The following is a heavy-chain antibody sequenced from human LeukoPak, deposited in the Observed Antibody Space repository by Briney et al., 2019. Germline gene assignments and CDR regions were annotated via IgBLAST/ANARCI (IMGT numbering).Heavy chain of an antibody. Sequence: SSMKDSCKDSRGTFSSYAISWVRQAPGQGLEWMGGIIPIFGTANYAQKFQGRVTITTDESTSTAYMELSSLRSEDTAVYYCATTRSDPDYYYYMDVWGKGTTVTVSS. CDR3: ATTRSDPDYYYYMDV. CDR2: IIPIFGTA. J-gene: IGHJ6*03. V-gene: IGHV1-69*05. CDR1: RGTFSSYA.